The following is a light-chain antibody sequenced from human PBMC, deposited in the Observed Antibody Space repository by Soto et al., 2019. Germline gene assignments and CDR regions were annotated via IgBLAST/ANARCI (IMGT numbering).Light chain of an antibody. CDR1: QSVSNNF. CDR3: QKYCCSLLS. CDR2: GSS. J-gene: IGKJ4*01. Sequence: EIVLTQSPGTLSLSPGEGATLSCRASQSVSNNFVAWYQQRPGKAPRLLIYGSSSRASGIPDRFSGSGSGTDFTLTISRLEPEDFAVYYCQKYCCSLLSFGGGTKVEIK. V-gene: IGKV3-20*01.